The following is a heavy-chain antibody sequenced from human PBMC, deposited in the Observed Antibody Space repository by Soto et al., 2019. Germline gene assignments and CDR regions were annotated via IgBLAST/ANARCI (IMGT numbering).Heavy chain of an antibody. CDR1: GGTFSSYA. J-gene: IGHJ4*02. CDR3: ARSRDGYNYDY. V-gene: IGHV1-69*06. CDR2: IIPISGTA. D-gene: IGHD5-12*01. Sequence: QVQLVQSGAEVKKPGSSVKVSCKASGGTFSSYAISWVRQAPGQSLEWMGGIIPISGTANYAQTFQGRVTITADKSTRTAYMELSSLRPEDTAVYYCARSRDGYNYDYWGQGTLVTVSS.